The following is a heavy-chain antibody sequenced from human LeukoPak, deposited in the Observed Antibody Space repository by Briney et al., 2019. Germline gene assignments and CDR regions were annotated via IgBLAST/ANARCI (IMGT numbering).Heavy chain of an antibody. CDR1: GFTFSDYY. D-gene: IGHD5-18*01. Sequence: GGSLRLSCAASGFTFSDYYMSWIRQAPGKGLEWVANIKQDGSETYYVDSVKGRFTISRDNAKNLLYLQMNSPRAEDTAVYYCARRTEDTAMVTDEPFDYWAREPWSPSPQ. V-gene: IGHV3-7*01. CDR2: IKQDGSET. J-gene: IGHJ4*02. CDR3: ARRTEDTAMVTDEPFDY.